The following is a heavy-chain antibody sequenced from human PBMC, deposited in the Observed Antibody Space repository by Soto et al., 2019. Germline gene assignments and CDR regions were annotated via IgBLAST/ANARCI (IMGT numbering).Heavy chain of an antibody. CDR3: ASVAI. Sequence: EVQLVESGGGLVQPGGSLRLSCAASGFTFRNYWMSWVRQAPGKGLEWVANIKQDGTEKNYVDSVRGRFTISRDNAKNSLELQMNSLTAEDTAVYYCASVAIWGQGTLVTVSS. CDR1: GFTFRNYW. CDR2: IKQDGTEK. D-gene: IGHD5-12*01. J-gene: IGHJ4*02. V-gene: IGHV3-7*01.